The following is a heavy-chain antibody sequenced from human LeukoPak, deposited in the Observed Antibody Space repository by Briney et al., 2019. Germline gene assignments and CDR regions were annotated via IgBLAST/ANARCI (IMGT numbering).Heavy chain of an antibody. D-gene: IGHD1-26*01. CDR2: IYISGST. V-gene: IGHV4-61*02. CDR1: GGSISSGYCI. J-gene: IGHJ3*02. Sequence: SETLSLTCTVSGGSISSGYCIWSWIRQPAGKGLEWIGRIYISGSTNYNASLKSRVTISIDTSKNQLSLKLSSVTAADTAVYYCAREPHSSGSNSCDAFDIWGQGTMVTVSS. CDR3: AREPHSSGSNSCDAFDI.